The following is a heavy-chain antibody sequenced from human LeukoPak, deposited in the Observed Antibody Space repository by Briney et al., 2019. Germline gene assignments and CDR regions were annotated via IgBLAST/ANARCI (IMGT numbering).Heavy chain of an antibody. D-gene: IGHD3-9*01. V-gene: IGHV4-4*07. J-gene: IGHJ6*03. CDR2: IYTSGST. CDR3: ARGRRKVRYFDPWGYYMDV. CDR1: GGSISSYY. Sequence: SETLSLTCTVSGGSISSYYWSWIRQPAGKGLEWIGRIYTSGSTNYNPPLKSRVTISVDTSKNQFSLKLSSVTAADTAVYYCARGRRKVRYFDPWGYYMDVWGKGTTVTVSS.